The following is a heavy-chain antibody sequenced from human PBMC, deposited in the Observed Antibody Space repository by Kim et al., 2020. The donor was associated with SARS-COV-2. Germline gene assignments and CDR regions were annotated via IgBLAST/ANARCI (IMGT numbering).Heavy chain of an antibody. CDR3: AIMSGGHSSGYYPNAFDI. J-gene: IGHJ3*02. D-gene: IGHD3-22*01. Sequence: GGSLRLSCAASGFTFDDYAMHWVRQAPGKGLEWVSGISWNSGSIGYADSVKGRFTISRDNAKNSLYLQMNSLRAEDTALYYCAIMSGGHSSGYYPNAFDIWGQGTMVTVSS. CDR1: GFTFDDYA. CDR2: ISWNSGSI. V-gene: IGHV3-9*01.